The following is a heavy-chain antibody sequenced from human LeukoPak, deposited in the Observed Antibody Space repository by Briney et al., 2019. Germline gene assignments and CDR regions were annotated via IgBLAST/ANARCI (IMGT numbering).Heavy chain of an antibody. V-gene: IGHV3-7*01. CDR1: GFTFSSFW. CDR3: ASPATPGITPIDY. J-gene: IGHJ4*02. Sequence: GSLRLSCAASGFTFSSFWMIWVRQAPGKGPEWVANIKQDGSEKYYVDSVKGRFTISRDNARNSLYLQMNSLRAEDTAVYYCASPATPGITPIDYWGQGTLVTVSS. CDR2: IKQDGSEK. D-gene: IGHD1-20*01.